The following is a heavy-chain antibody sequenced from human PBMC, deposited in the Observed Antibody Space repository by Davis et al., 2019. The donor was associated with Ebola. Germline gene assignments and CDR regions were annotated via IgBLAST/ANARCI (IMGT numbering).Heavy chain of an antibody. J-gene: IGHJ3*02. V-gene: IGHV3-30-3*01. CDR3: ARRRDYDAFDI. CDR1: GFTFSSYA. Sequence: GGSLRLSCAASGFTFSSYAMHWVRQAPGKGLEWVAVISYDGSNKYYEDSVKGRFTISRDNSKNTLYLQMNSLRSDDTAVYYCARRRDYDAFDIWGQGTMVTVSS. CDR2: ISYDGSNK. D-gene: IGHD2-21*01.